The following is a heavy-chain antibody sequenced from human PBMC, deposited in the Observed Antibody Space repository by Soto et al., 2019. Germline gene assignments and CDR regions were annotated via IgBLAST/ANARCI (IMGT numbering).Heavy chain of an antibody. CDR2: IWHDGGNK. J-gene: IGHJ4*02. V-gene: IGHV3-33*01. Sequence: VGSLRLSCAASGFTFSSYGMHWVRQAPGKGLEWVAFIWHDGGNKFYAESVKGRFTISRDNSKNTLYLQMTSLSAEDTAMYYCARDGDVNTGFGKDYWGQGTLVTVSS. CDR1: GFTFSSYG. CDR3: ARDGDVNTGFGKDY. D-gene: IGHD3-16*01.